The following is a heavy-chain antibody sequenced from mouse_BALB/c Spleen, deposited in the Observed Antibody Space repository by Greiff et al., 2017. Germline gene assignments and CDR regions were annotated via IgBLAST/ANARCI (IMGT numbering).Heavy chain of an antibody. Sequence: VQLQQSGPELVKPGASVRISCKASGYTFTSYYIHWVKQRPGQGLEWIGWIYPGNVNTKYNEKFKGKATLTADKSSSTAYMQLSSLTSEDSAVYFCARPPSSGAFFDYWGQGTTLTVSS. CDR2: IYPGNVNT. J-gene: IGHJ2*01. CDR1: GYTFTSYY. V-gene: IGHV1S56*01. D-gene: IGHD1-3*01. CDR3: ARPPSSGAFFDY.